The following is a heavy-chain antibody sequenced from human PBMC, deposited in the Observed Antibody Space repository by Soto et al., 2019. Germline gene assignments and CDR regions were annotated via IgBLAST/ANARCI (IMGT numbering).Heavy chain of an antibody. CDR3: AKKVNSGPGSQYFDY. D-gene: IGHD3-10*01. J-gene: IGHJ4*02. Sequence: QPGGSLRLSCAASGFTFSSYSMSWVRQAPGKGLEWVSGFRTGGDDGTTYYADSVKGRFTISRENSKNTLFLQMNSLRAEDTAIYYCAKKVNSGPGSQYFDYWGQGTLVTDSS. CDR1: GFTFSSYS. V-gene: IGHV3-23*01. CDR2: FRTGGDDGTT.